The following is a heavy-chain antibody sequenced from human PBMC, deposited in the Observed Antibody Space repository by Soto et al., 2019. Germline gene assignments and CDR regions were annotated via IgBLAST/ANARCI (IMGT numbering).Heavy chain of an antibody. CDR1: GFNFKSYV. V-gene: IGHV3-21*06. D-gene: IGHD3-22*01. J-gene: IGHJ4*02. CDR2: ISSTRTYI. Sequence: TGGSLRLSCATSGFNFKSYVMHWIRQAPGKGLEWVSSISSTRTYIHYADSVKGRFTISRDNAKNALYLEMNSLRDDDTAIYYCVREGSYDTSGKYIQAFCYWVQGNLVTVSS. CDR3: VREGSYDTSGKYIQAFCY.